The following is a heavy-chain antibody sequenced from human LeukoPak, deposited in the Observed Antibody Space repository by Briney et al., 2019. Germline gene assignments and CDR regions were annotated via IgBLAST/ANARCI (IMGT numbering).Heavy chain of an antibody. CDR3: AKAGGLLWFGELDY. CDR1: GFTFSSYA. J-gene: IGHJ4*02. V-gene: IGHV3-23*01. Sequence: PGGSLRLSCAASGFTFSSYAMSWVRQAPGKGREWVSAIRGSGGSTYYADSVKGRVTISRDNSKNTLYLQMNSLRAEDTAVYYCAKAGGLLWFGELDYWGQGTLVTVSS. D-gene: IGHD3-10*01. CDR2: IRGSGGST.